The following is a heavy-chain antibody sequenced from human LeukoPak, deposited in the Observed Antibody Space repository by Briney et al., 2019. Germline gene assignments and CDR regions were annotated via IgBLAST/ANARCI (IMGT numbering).Heavy chain of an antibody. Sequence: PSETLSLTCAVYGGSFSGYYWSWIRQPPGKGLEWIGEINHSGSTNYNPSLKSRVTISVDTSKNQFSLKLSSVTAADTAIYYCASQRYTSGWFDYWGQGTQVTVSS. J-gene: IGHJ4*02. V-gene: IGHV4-34*01. D-gene: IGHD6-25*01. CDR3: ASQRYTSGWFDY. CDR1: GGSFSGYY. CDR2: INHSGST.